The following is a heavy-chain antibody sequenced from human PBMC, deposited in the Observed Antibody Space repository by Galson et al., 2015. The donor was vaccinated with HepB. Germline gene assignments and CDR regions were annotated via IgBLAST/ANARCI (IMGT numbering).Heavy chain of an antibody. Sequence: SLRLSCAASGFTFSSYALHWVRQAPGKGLEWVAVISFDSNIKYYADSVKGRFTISRDNSKNTLYLQLNSLRTEDTALYFCAKDILAYNGYDSVLNSWGQGTLVTVSS. CDR2: ISFDSNIK. CDR1: GFTFSSYA. J-gene: IGHJ5*02. V-gene: IGHV3-30*18. D-gene: IGHD5-12*01. CDR3: AKDILAYNGYDSVLNS.